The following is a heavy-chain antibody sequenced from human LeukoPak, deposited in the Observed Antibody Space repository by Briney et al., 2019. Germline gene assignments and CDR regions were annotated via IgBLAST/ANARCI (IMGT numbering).Heavy chain of an antibody. CDR3: ARHATYSGSYLNTYYYYYYMDV. CDR2: INHSGST. V-gene: IGHV4-34*01. CDR1: GGSFSDYY. D-gene: IGHD1-26*01. J-gene: IGHJ6*03. Sequence: SETLSLTCAVYGGSFSDYYWSWVRQPPGKGLDWIGEINHSGSTNYNPSLKSRVTMSVDTSKNQFSLKLSSVTAADTAVYYCARHATYSGSYLNTYYYYYYMDVWGKGTTVTVSS.